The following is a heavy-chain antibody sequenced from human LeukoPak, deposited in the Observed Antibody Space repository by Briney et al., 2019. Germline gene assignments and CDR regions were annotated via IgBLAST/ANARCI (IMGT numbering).Heavy chain of an antibody. CDR2: IYTSGST. D-gene: IGHD2-2*01. J-gene: IGHJ4*02. CDR3: ARQYAL. Sequence: SETLSLTCTVSGGSISSGSYYWSWIRQPAGKGLEWIGRIYTSGSTKYNPSLQSRVTISVDTSKNQFSLSLSSVTAADTAVYYCARQYALWGQGTLVTVSS. CDR1: GGSISSGSYY. V-gene: IGHV4-61*02.